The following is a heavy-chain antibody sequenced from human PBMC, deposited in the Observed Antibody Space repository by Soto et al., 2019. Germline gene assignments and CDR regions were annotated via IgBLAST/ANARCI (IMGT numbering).Heavy chain of an antibody. CDR1: GFTFSSYA. J-gene: IGHJ4*02. D-gene: IGHD6-19*01. CDR3: ARTRIAVAGGYYFDY. CDR2: ISYDGSNK. Sequence: GGSLRLSCAASGFTFSSYAMHWVRQAPGKGLEWVAVISYDGSNKYYADSVKGRFTISRDNSKNTLYLQMNSLRAEDTAVYYCARTRIAVAGGYYFDYWGQGTLVTVSS. V-gene: IGHV3-30-3*01.